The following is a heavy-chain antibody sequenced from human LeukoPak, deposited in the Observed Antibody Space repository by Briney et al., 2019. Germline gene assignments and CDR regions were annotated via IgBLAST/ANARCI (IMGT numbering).Heavy chain of an antibody. V-gene: IGHV5-51*01. J-gene: IGHJ3*02. Sequence: GESLKISCKGSGYTFSSNWIGWVRQMPGKGLEWMGIIYPGDSDTRYSPSFQGQVTISADKSSSTAYLRWSSLKASDTAMYYCARHRVGIYSRNHAFDIWGQGTMVTVSS. CDR3: ARHRVGIYSRNHAFDI. CDR1: GYTFSSNW. D-gene: IGHD1-26*01. CDR2: IYPGDSDT.